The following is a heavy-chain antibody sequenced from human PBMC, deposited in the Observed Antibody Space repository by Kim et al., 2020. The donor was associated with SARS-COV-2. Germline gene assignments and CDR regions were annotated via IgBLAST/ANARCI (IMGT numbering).Heavy chain of an antibody. Sequence: SETLSLTCTVSGGSISSSHYWGWIRQPPGKGLEWIGSIYYSGSTYYNPSLKSRVTISVDTSNNQFSLKLSSVTAADTAVYYCARSYDYVSGGQGAFDIWG. V-gene: IGHV4-39*01. CDR1: GGSISSSHY. D-gene: IGHD3-10*01. CDR3: ARSYDYVSGGQGAFDI. CDR2: IYYSGST. J-gene: IGHJ3*02.